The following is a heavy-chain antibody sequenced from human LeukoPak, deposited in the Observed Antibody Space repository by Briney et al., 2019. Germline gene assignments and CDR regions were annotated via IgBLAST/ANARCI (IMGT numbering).Heavy chain of an antibody. CDR2: VYFSGST. CDR3: VRSMAVAGTGIDY. CDR1: GGSINGYY. V-gene: IGHV4-59*01. J-gene: IGHJ4*02. D-gene: IGHD6-19*01. Sequence: SETLSLTCTVSGGSINGYYWSWIRQPPGKGLEWVGYVYFSGSTKYNPSLESRLTVSVDTSKNQFSLKLSSVTAADTAVYYCVRSMAVAGTGIDYWGQGTLVTVSS.